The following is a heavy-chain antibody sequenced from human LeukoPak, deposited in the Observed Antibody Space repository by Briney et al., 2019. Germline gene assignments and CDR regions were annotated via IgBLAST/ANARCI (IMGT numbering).Heavy chain of an antibody. CDR1: GFTFRTYG. CDR3: ARDSQMEDSYGYYYYYMDV. J-gene: IGHJ6*03. Sequence: PGGSLRLSCAASGFTFRTYGMHWVRQAPGKGLEWVAVISYDGSSKTSADSVKGRFTISRDNAKNSLYLQMNSLRAEDTAVYYCARDSQMEDSYGYYYYYMDVWGKGTTVTVSS. D-gene: IGHD5-18*01. V-gene: IGHV3-30*03. CDR2: ISYDGSSK.